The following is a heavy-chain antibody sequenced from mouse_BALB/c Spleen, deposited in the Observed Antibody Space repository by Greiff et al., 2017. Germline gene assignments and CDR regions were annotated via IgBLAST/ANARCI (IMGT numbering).Heavy chain of an antibody. CDR2: IYPGDGDT. V-gene: IGHV1-87*01. D-gene: IGHD2-4*01. J-gene: IGHJ4*01. Sequence: QVQLQQSGAELARPGASVKLSCKASGYTFTSYWMQWVKQRPGQGLEWIGAIYPGDGDTRYTQKFKGKATLTADKSSSTAYMQLSSLASEDSAVYYCARYDYDAYYYAMDYWGQGTSVTVSS. CDR1: GYTFTSYW. CDR3: ARYDYDAYYYAMDY.